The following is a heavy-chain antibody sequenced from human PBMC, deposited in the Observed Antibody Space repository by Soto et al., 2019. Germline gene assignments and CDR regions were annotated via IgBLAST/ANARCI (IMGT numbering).Heavy chain of an antibody. CDR3: ARPLWRDDYNWGYFDL. V-gene: IGHV3-30-3*01. D-gene: IGHD4-4*01. CDR1: GFTFSSYA. J-gene: IGHJ2*01. CDR2: ISYDGSNK. Sequence: GSLRLSCAASGFTFSSYAMHLVRQAPGKGLEWVAVISYDGSNKYYTDSVKGRFTISRDNSKNTLYLQMNSLRAEDTAVYYCARPLWRDDYNWGYFDLWGRGTLVTVSS.